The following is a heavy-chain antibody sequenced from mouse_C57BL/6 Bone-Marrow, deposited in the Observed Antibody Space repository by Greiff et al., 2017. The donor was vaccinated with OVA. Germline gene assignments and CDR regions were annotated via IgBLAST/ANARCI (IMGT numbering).Heavy chain of an antibody. V-gene: IGHV10-1*01. CDR3: VRQRDDAVADY. J-gene: IGHJ2*01. D-gene: IGHD2-3*01. CDR1: GFSFNTYA. CDR2: IRSKSNNYAT. Sequence: DVKLVESGGGLVQPKGSLKLSCAASGFSFNTYAMNWVRQAPGKGLEWVARIRSKSNNYATYYADSVKDRFTISRDDSESMLYLQMNNLKTEDTAMYYCVRQRDDAVADYWGQGTTLTVSS.